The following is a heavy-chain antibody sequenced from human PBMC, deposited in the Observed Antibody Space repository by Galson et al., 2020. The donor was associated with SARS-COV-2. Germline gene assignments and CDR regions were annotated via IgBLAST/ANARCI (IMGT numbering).Heavy chain of an antibody. V-gene: IGHV4-34*01. J-gene: IGHJ6*02. CDR3: ARGGIAAAGLGVYYYYGMDV. CDR1: GGYFRGYY. CDR2: INHSGST. D-gene: IGHD6-13*01. Sequence: SETLSLTCAVYGGYFRGYYWSWIRKPPGKGLEWIGEINHSGSTNYNPSLKSRVTISVDTSKNQFSLKLSSVTAADTAVYYCARGGIAAAGLGVYYYYGMDVWGQGTTVTVSS.